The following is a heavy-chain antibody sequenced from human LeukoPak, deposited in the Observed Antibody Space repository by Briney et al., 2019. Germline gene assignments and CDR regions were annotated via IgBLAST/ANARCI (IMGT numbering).Heavy chain of an antibody. CDR2: MYYSGNT. CDR1: GGSISSYY. CDR3: ARVNGATFSFDY. D-gene: IGHD2-8*01. Sequence: SETLSLTCTVSGGSISSYYWSWIRQPPGKGLEWIGYMYYSGNTNYNPSLKSRVTISVDTSKNQFSLKLSSVTAADTAVYYCARVNGATFSFDYWGQGTLVTVSS. V-gene: IGHV4-59*01. J-gene: IGHJ4*02.